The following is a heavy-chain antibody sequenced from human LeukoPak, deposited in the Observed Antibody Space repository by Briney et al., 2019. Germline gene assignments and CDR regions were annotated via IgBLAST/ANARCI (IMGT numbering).Heavy chain of an antibody. CDR1: GGSISSYY. J-gene: IGHJ4*02. Sequence: SETLSLTCTVSGGSISSYYWSWIRQPPGKGLEWIGEINHSGSTNYNPSLKSRVTISVDTSKNQFSLKLSSVTAADTAVYYCASGPVRGWYGDAFFDYWGQGTLVTVSS. V-gene: IGHV4-34*01. CDR2: INHSGST. CDR3: ASGPVRGWYGDAFFDY. D-gene: IGHD6-19*01.